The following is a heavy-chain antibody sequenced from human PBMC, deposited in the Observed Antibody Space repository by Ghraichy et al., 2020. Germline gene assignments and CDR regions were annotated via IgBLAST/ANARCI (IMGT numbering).Heavy chain of an antibody. CDR1: GFTFSNAW. CDR3: TTDPLRITIFGVVINPDY. V-gene: IGHV3-15*01. Sequence: GESLNISCAASGFTFSNAWMSWVRQAPGKGLEWVGHIKSKTDGGTTDYAAPVKGRFTISRDDSKNTLYLQMNSLKTEDTAVYYCTTDPLRITIFGVVINPDYWGQGTLVTVSS. D-gene: IGHD3-3*01. J-gene: IGHJ4*02. CDR2: IKSKTDGGTT.